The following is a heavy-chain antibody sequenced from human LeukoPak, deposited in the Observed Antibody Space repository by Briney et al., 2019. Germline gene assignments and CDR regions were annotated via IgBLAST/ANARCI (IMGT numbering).Heavy chain of an antibody. Sequence: GGSLRLSCAASGFTFSSYAKSWVRQAPGKGLEWVSAISGRGGSTYYADSVKGRFTISRDNSKNTLYLQMNSLRAEDTAVYYCAKDIPYYYGSGSYYYDYWGQGTLVTVSS. J-gene: IGHJ4*02. CDR1: GFTFSSYA. D-gene: IGHD3-10*01. V-gene: IGHV3-23*01. CDR2: ISGRGGST. CDR3: AKDIPYYYGSGSYYYDY.